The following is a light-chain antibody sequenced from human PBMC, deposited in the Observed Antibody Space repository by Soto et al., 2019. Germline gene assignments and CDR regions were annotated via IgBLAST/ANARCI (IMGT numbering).Light chain of an antibody. CDR3: QQCYTARG. Sequence: DIQMTQSPSSLSASVGDRVTITCRASQSISTYLNWYQQKPGKAPKLLIYAASSLQNGVPSKFSGSGSGTDFTLPISSLQPEDFAIDHCQQCYTARGFGQGTKVEIK. CDR2: AAS. CDR1: QSISTY. J-gene: IGKJ1*01. V-gene: IGKV1-39*01.